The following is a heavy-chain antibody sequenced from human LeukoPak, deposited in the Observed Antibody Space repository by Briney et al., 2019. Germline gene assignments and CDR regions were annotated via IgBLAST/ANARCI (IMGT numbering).Heavy chain of an antibody. J-gene: IGHJ4*02. D-gene: IGHD6-19*01. Sequence: SETLSLTCTVSGGSISSHYWSWIRQPAGKGLEWIGRIYTSGSTNYNPSLKSRVTMSVDTSKNQFSLKLSSVTAADTAVYYCARDHSSGLLLFDYWGQGTLVTVSS. CDR2: IYTSGST. CDR1: GGSISSHY. CDR3: ARDHSSGLLLFDY. V-gene: IGHV4-4*07.